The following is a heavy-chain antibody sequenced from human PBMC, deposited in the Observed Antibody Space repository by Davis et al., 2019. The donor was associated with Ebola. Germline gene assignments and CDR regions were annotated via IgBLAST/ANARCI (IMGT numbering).Heavy chain of an antibody. Sequence: PGGSLRLSCAASGFTFSSYSMNWVRQAPGKGLEWVSYISSSGTYTNYADSVKGRFTISRDNAKNSLSLQMNSLRAEDTAVYYCARAHGDSPIQFDYWGQGTLVTVSS. CDR3: ARAHGDSPIQFDY. CDR1: GFTFSSYS. J-gene: IGHJ4*02. V-gene: IGHV3-21*05. D-gene: IGHD4-17*01. CDR2: ISSSGTYT.